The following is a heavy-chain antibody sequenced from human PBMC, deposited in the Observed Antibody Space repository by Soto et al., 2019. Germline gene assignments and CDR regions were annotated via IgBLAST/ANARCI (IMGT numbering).Heavy chain of an antibody. CDR1: GGSISSYY. CDR3: DGSPAADLKTASVH. J-gene: IGHJ4*01. Sequence: PSETLSLTCTVSGGSISSYYWSWIRQPPGKGLEWIGYIYYSGSTNYNPSLKSRVTISVDTTKNQFSLKLSSVTAADPAVYYCDGSPAADLKTASVHCGHGILVTVSA. V-gene: IGHV4-59*08. D-gene: IGHD1-1*01. CDR2: IYYSGST.